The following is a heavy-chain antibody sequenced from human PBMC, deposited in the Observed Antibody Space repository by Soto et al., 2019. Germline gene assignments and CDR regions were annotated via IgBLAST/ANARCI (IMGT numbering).Heavy chain of an antibody. J-gene: IGHJ4*02. Sequence: NPSETLSLTCTVSGGSISSGYYYWSWIRQPAGERQGCIGNIYYGGTTYYPPPLKRRVTLAVDTPNNQSSLKLSAVAAAAAAVYYCTGEGELQLWTFDSWGQGTLVTVSS. D-gene: IGHD5-18*01. CDR3: TGEGELQLWTFDS. V-gene: IGHV4-30-4*01. CDR2: IYYGGTT. CDR1: GGSISSGYYY.